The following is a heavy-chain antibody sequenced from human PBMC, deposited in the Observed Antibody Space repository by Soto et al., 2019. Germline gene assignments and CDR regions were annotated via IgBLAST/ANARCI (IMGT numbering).Heavy chain of an antibody. Sequence: SETLSLTCTVSGGSISSGDYYWSWIRQPPGKGLEWIGYIYYSGSTYYNPSLKSRVTISVDTSKNQFSLKLSSVTAADTAVYYCARASSSAGDAFDIWGQGTMVTVS. CDR2: IYYSGST. D-gene: IGHD6-6*01. J-gene: IGHJ3*02. CDR3: ARASSSAGDAFDI. V-gene: IGHV4-30-4*01. CDR1: GGSISSGDYY.